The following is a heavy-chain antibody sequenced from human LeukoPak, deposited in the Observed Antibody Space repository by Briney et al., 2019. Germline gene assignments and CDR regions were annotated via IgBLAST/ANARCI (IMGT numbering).Heavy chain of an antibody. CDR2: INPNSGGT. Sequence: ASVKVSCKASGYTFTGYYMHWVRQAPGQGLEWMGWINPNSGGTNYAQKFQGRVTMTRDTSISTAYMELSRLRSDDTAVYYCAGDNFYEEHWFDPWGQGTLVAVSS. V-gene: IGHV1-2*02. D-gene: IGHD2/OR15-2a*01. J-gene: IGHJ5*02. CDR1: GYTFTGYY. CDR3: AGDNFYEEHWFDP.